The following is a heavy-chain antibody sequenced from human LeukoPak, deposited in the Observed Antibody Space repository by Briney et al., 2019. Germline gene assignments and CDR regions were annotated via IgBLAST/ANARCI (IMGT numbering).Heavy chain of an antibody. J-gene: IGHJ5*02. CDR1: VFTFSSYS. CDR3: ARDRLTYADTAMAEYNWFDP. Sequence: PGVPLRLSCAASVFTFSSYSMNWVRQAPGKGLEWVSSISSSSSYIFYADSVKGRFTISRDNPENSLYIQMNSLRAEDTAVYYCARDRLTYADTAMAEYNWFDPWGQGTLVTVSS. CDR2: ISSSSSYI. D-gene: IGHD5-18*01. V-gene: IGHV3-21*01.